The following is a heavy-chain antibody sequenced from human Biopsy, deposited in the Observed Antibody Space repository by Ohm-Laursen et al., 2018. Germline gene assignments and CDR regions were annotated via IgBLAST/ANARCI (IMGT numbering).Heavy chain of an antibody. D-gene: IGHD3-3*01. J-gene: IGHJ4*02. V-gene: IGHV4-34*01. CDR3: ARGEYYAYWSGARKLNYFDY. Sequence: GTLSLTWAVSGGSFSGTYWSWIRQPPGKGLEWIGEINHSGSTKYNPSFESRATISVDTSKNQFSLNLFSVTAADAARYFCARGEYYAYWSGARKLNYFDYWGQGTLVIVS. CDR2: INHSGST. CDR1: GGSFSGTY.